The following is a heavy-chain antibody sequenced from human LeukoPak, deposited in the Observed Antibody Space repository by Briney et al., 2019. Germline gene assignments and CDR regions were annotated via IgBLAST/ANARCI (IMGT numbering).Heavy chain of an antibody. V-gene: IGHV1-2*02. CDR2: INPNSGGT. CDR3: ARAPMIVVVFPPRLDY. D-gene: IGHD3-22*01. Sequence: GASVTVSCKTSGYTFTDYYMHWVRQAPGQGLEWMGWINPNSGGTNYAQKFQDRVTMTGDTSISTAYMELSRLTSDDTAVYYCARAPMIVVVFPPRLDYWGQGTLVTVSS. CDR1: GYTFTDYY. J-gene: IGHJ4*02.